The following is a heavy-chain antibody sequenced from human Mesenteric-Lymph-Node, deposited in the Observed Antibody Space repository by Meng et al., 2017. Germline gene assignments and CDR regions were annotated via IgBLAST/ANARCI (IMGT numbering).Heavy chain of an antibody. CDR2: IYYSGST. J-gene: IGHJ4*02. CDR1: GGSSSSGAYY. Sequence: QVQLQESGPGLVKPSQTLSLICTVSGGSSSSGAYYWRWTRQPPGKGLEWLGYIYYSGSTYYNPSLKSRVTISVDTSKNQFSLRLSSVTAADTAVYYCARDLGVATSIAGFVYWGQGTLVTVSS. V-gene: IGHV4-30-4*01. CDR3: ARDLGVATSIAGFVY. D-gene: IGHD5-12*01.